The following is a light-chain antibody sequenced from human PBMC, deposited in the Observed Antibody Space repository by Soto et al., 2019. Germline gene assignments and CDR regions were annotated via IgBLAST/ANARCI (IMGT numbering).Light chain of an antibody. V-gene: IGLV2-11*01. CDR3: CSYAGRYTRV. CDR1: SSDVGGYNY. Sequence: QSALTQPRSVSGCPGQSVTISCTGTSSDVGGYNYVSWYQQHPGKAPLLMIYDVSKRPSGVPDRFYGSKSGNTASLTISGLQAEDEADYHCCSYAGRYTRVFGRGT. J-gene: IGLJ6*01. CDR2: DVS.